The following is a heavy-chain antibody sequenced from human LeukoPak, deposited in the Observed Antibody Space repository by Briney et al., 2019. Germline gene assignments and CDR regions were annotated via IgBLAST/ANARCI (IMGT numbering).Heavy chain of an antibody. J-gene: IGHJ4*02. CDR2: ISYDGSNK. D-gene: IGHD2-21*01. CDR1: GFTFSSYG. CDR3: AKDVGHIVVVIANYFDY. Sequence: QPGRSLRLSCAASGFTFSSYGMHWVRQAPGKGLEWVAVISYDGSNKYYADSVKGRFTISRDNSKNTLYPQMNSLRAEDTAVYYCAKDVGHIVVVIANYFDYWGQGTLVTVSS. V-gene: IGHV3-30*18.